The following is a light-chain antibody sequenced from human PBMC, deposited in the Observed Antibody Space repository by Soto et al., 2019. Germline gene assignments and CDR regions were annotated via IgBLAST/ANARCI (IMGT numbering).Light chain of an antibody. J-gene: IGKJ4*01. CDR3: QQSYSTPPT. Sequence: DIQMTQSPSSLSASVGDRVTITCRASQSISTYLNWYQQKPGKPPKLLIYGTSNLQSEVPSRFSGSGSGTDFTLTISSLQPEDFATYSCQQSYSTPPTFGGGTKLEI. CDR2: GTS. V-gene: IGKV1-39*01. CDR1: QSISTY.